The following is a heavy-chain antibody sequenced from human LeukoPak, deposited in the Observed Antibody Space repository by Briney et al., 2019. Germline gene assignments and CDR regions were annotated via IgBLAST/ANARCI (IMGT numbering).Heavy chain of an antibody. V-gene: IGHV1-18*01. Sequence: ASVKVSCKASGYTFTSYGISWVRQAPGQGLEWMGWISAYNGNTNYAQKLQGRVTMTTDTSTSTAYMELRSLRSDDTAVYYCAKKPQPPHPMYYDFWSGYYPYFDYWGQGTLVTVSS. CDR3: AKKPQPPHPMYYDFWSGYYPYFDY. D-gene: IGHD3-3*01. J-gene: IGHJ4*02. CDR1: GYTFTSYG. CDR2: ISAYNGNT.